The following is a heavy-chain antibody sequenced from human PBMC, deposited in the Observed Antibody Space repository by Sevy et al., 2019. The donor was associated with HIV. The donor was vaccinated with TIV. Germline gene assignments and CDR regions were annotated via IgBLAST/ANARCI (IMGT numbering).Heavy chain of an antibody. V-gene: IGHV4-4*07. J-gene: IGHJ4*02. CDR3: ARAGGFLEWAGFDY. CDR2: IYTSGST. CDR1: GGSISSYY. D-gene: IGHD3-3*01. Sequence: GSLRLSCTVSGGSISSYYWSWIRQPAGKGLEWIGRIYTSGSTNYNPSLKSRVTMSVDTSKNQFSLKLSSVTAADTAVYYCARAGGFLEWAGFDYWGQGTLVTVSS.